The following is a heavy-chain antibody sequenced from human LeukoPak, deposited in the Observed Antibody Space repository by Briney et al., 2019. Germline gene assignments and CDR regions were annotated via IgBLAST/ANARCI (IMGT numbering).Heavy chain of an antibody. CDR1: GGSISSYY. V-gene: IGHV4-4*07. D-gene: IGHD3-22*01. Sequence: SETLSLTCTVSGGSISSYYWSWIRQPAGKGLEWIGRIYTSGSTNYNPSLKSRVTMSVDTSKNQFSLKLSSVTAADTAVYYCARQYYYDTSGERGRIDYWGQGTLVTVSS. CDR3: ARQYYYDTSGERGRIDY. J-gene: IGHJ4*02. CDR2: IYTSGST.